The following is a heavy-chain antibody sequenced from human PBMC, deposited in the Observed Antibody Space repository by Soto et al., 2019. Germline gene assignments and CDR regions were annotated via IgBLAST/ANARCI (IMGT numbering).Heavy chain of an antibody. CDR3: ARDGVGEAAAGPYYYYYMDV. CDR1: GYTFTIYA. V-gene: IGHV1-3*01. J-gene: IGHJ6*03. Sequence: ASVKVSCKASGYTFTIYAMHWVRQAPGQRLEWMGWINAGNGNTKYSQKFQGRVTITRDTSASTAYMELSSLRSEDTAVYYCARDGVGEAAAGPYYYYYMDVWGKGTTVTVSS. CDR2: INAGNGNT. D-gene: IGHD6-13*01.